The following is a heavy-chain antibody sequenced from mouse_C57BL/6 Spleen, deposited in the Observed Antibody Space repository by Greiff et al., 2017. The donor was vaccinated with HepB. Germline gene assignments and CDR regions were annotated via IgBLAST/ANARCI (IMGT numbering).Heavy chain of an antibody. Sequence: QVQLQQSGAELVRPGASVTLSCKASGYTFTDYEMHWVKQTPVHGLEWIGAIDPETGGTAYNQKFKGKAILTADKSSSTAYMELRSLTSEDSAVYYCTKYYYLAWFAYWGQGTLVTVSA. CDR2: IDPETGGT. V-gene: IGHV1-15*01. D-gene: IGHD1-1*01. CDR1: GYTFTDYE. CDR3: TKYYYLAWFAY. J-gene: IGHJ3*01.